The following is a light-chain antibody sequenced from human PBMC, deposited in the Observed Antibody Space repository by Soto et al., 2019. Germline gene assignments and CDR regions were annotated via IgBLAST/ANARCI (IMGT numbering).Light chain of an antibody. CDR2: DVN. CDR1: SSDVGGYNF. CDR3: CSYTISSTHV. V-gene: IGLV2-14*03. J-gene: IGLJ1*01. Sequence: QSALTQPASVSGSPGQSITISCTGTSSDVGGYNFVSWYQQHPGKVPKLMIFDVNRRPSGVSDRFSGSKSGNTASLTISGLHAEDEGDYYCCSYTISSTHVFGSGTKLTVL.